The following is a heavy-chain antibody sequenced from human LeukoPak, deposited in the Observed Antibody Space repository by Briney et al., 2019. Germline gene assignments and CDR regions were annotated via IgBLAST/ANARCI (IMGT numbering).Heavy chain of an antibody. V-gene: IGHV4-39*01. J-gene: IGHJ4*02. D-gene: IGHD3-10*01. CDR1: GGSISSSSYC. CDR3: ARVRLDGKPHFDY. CDR2: ICYSGST. Sequence: SETLSLTCTVSGGSISSSSYCWGWIRQPPGKGLEWIGTICYSGSTFYNPSLKSRVTISVDTSKNQFSLRLSSVTAADTAVYYCARVRLDGKPHFDYWGQGTLVTVSS.